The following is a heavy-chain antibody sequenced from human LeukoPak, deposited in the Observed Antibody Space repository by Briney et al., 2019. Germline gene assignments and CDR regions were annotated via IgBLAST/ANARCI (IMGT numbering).Heavy chain of an antibody. CDR2: ISGSGGST. V-gene: IGHV3-23*01. Sequence: QPGGSLRLSCAASGFTFTSYAMSWVRQAPGKGLEWVSAISGSGGSTYYADSVKGRFTISRDNSKNTVYLQMNSLRAEDTAVYYCAKFGGTFFWSGYNELFDYWGQGTLVTVSS. CDR3: AKFGGTFFWSGYNELFDY. J-gene: IGHJ4*02. CDR1: GFTFTSYA. D-gene: IGHD3-3*01.